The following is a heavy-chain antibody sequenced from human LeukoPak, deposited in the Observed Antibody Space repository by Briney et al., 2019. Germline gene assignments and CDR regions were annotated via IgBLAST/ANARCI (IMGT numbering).Heavy chain of an antibody. Sequence: SETLSLTCTVSGGSISSSSYYWGWIRQPPGKGLEWIGSIYYSGSTYYNPSLKSRVTISVDTSKNQFSLKLSSVTAADTAVYYCARARDYYDSSGYLELWGQGTLVTVSS. D-gene: IGHD3-22*01. CDR2: IYYSGST. V-gene: IGHV4-39*07. CDR3: ARARDYYDSSGYLEL. J-gene: IGHJ4*02. CDR1: GGSISSSSYY.